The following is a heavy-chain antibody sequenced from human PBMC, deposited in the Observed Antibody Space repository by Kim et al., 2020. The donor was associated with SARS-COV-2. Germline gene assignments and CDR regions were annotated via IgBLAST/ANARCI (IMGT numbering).Heavy chain of an antibody. J-gene: IGHJ5*02. V-gene: IGHV3-30*01. CDR3: ARDEYSSSWYSWFDP. D-gene: IGHD6-13*01. Sequence: VKGRFTISRHNSKNTLYLQMNGLRAEDTAVYYCARDEYSSSWYSWFDPWGQGTLVTVSS.